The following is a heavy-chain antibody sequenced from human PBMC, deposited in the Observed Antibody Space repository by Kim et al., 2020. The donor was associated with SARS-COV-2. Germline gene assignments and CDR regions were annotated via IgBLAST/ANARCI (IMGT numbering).Heavy chain of an antibody. CDR3: ARAPPPLWLGIAYYFDY. J-gene: IGHJ4*02. D-gene: IGHD6-19*01. Sequence: ASVKVSCKASGYTFTSYGISWVRQAPGQGLEWMGWISAYNGNTNYAQKLQGRVTMTTDTSTSTAYMELRSLRSDDTAVYYCARAPPPLWLGIAYYFDYWGQGTLVTVSS. CDR2: ISAYNGNT. CDR1: GYTFTSYG. V-gene: IGHV1-18*04.